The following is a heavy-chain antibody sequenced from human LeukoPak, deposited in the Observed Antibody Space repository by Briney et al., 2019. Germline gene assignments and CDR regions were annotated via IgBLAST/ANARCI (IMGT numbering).Heavy chain of an antibody. Sequence: PGRSLRLSCAASGFTFDDYAMHWVRQAPGKGLEWVSGISWNSGSIGYADSVKVRFTISGDNAKNSLYLQMNSLRAEDTALYYCAKDMGYSYGYLDYYYGMDVWGQGTTVTVSS. J-gene: IGHJ6*02. D-gene: IGHD5-18*01. CDR3: AKDMGYSYGYLDYYYGMDV. CDR1: GFTFDDYA. V-gene: IGHV3-9*01. CDR2: ISWNSGSI.